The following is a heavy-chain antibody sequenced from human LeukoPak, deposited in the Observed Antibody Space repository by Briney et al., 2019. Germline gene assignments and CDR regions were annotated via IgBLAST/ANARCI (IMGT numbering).Heavy chain of an antibody. CDR1: GFTFSSYW. Sequence: GGSLRLSCAASGFTFSSYWMSWVRQAPGKGLEYVSAISSNGGSTYYANSVKGRFTISRDNSKNTLYLQMGSLRAEDMAVYYCARDSLESEWLVPYYYYYMDVWGKGTTVTVSS. CDR3: ARDSLESEWLVPYYYYYMDV. D-gene: IGHD6-19*01. V-gene: IGHV3-64*01. CDR2: ISSNGGST. J-gene: IGHJ6*03.